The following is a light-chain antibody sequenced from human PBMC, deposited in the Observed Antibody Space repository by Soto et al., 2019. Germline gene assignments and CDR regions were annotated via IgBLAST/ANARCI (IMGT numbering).Light chain of an antibody. CDR1: QSIKSW. V-gene: IGKV1-5*01. CDR3: QQYNNWPT. Sequence: DIQMTQSPSTLSASVGDRVTITCRASQSIKSWLAWYQQKPGKAPKLLIYAASTLQSGVPSRFSGSGSGTDFTLTISCLQSEDFAVYYCQQYNNWPTFGQGTRLEIK. CDR2: AAS. J-gene: IGKJ5*01.